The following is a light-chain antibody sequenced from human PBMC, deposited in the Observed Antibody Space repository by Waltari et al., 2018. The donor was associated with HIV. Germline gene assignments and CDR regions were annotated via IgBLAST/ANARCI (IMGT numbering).Light chain of an antibody. CDR3: CSYAGGYTLV. CDR1: SSDVGGYNY. V-gene: IGLV2-11*01. J-gene: IGLJ3*02. Sequence: QSALPEPRPVSGSPGQSVTIPCTGTSSDVGGYNYVSWYQQHPGKAPKLMIYDVTKRPSGVPDRFSGSKSGNTASLTISGLQAEDEADYFCCSYAGGYTLVFGGGTKLTVL. CDR2: DVT.